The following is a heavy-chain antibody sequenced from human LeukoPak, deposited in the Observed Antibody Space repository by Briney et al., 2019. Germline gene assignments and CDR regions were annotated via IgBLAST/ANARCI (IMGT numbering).Heavy chain of an antibody. D-gene: IGHD3-22*01. CDR1: GFTFSSYS. CDR3: ARDRGSHYYDSSGYYYFDY. CDR2: ISSSSSYI. J-gene: IGHJ4*02. V-gene: IGHV3-21*01. Sequence: GGSLRLXCAASGFTFSSYSMNWVRQAPGKGLESVSSISSSSSYIYYADSVKGRFTISRDNAKNSLYLQMNSLRAEDTAVYYCARDRGSHYYDSSGYYYFDYWGQGTLVTVSS.